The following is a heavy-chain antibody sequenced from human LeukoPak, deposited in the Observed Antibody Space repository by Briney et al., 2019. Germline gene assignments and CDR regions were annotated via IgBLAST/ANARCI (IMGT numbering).Heavy chain of an antibody. V-gene: IGHV4-34*01. D-gene: IGHD3-3*01. J-gene: IGHJ5*02. CDR1: GGSFSGYY. CDR3: ARGAQYYDFRSGYYTGFWFDP. CDR2: INHSGST. Sequence: PSETLSLTCAVYGGSFSGYYWSWIRQPPGKGLEWIGEINHSGSTNYNPSLKSRVTISVDTSKNQFSLKLSSVTAADTAVYYCARGAQYYDFRSGYYTGFWFDPWGQGTLVTVSS.